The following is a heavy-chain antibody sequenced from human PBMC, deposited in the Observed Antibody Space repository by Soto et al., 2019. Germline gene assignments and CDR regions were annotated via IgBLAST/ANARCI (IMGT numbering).Heavy chain of an antibody. Sequence: QVPLVESGGGLVKPGGSLRLSCAASGFTFSDYQMSWIRQAPGKGLEWVSYISSSGSIISYADSVRGRFTISRDNAKNSLYLQVNSLRAEDTAVYYCARDLGYYDSSGYFDYWGQGTLVTVSS. CDR3: ARDLGYYDSSGYFDY. CDR1: GFTFSDYQ. D-gene: IGHD3-22*01. J-gene: IGHJ4*02. CDR2: ISSSGSII. V-gene: IGHV3-11*01.